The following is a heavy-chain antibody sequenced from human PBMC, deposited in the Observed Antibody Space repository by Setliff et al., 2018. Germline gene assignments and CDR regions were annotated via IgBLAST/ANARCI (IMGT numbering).Heavy chain of an antibody. D-gene: IGHD4-17*01. CDR3: ATDYGDYGGDY. CDR2: IIPILGIA. CDR1: GGTFSSYT. Sequence: GASVKVSCKASGGTFSSYTISWVRQAPGQGLEWMGRIIPILGIANYAQKFQGRVTITADKSTSTAYMELSSLRSEDTAVYYCATDYGDYGGDYWGQGTLVTVSS. J-gene: IGHJ4*02. V-gene: IGHV1-69*02.